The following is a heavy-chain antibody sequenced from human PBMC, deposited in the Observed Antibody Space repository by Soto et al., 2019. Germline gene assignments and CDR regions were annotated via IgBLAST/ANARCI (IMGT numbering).Heavy chain of an antibody. CDR3: ARQLGDAFDI. V-gene: IGHV4-59*08. Sequence: SETLSLTCTVSGGSISSYYWSWIRQPPGKGLEWIGYIYYSGSTNYNPSLKSRVTISVDTSKNQFSLKLSSVTAADTAVYYCARQLGDAFDIWGQGTMVTVSS. J-gene: IGHJ3*02. CDR2: IYYSGST. CDR1: GGSISSYY. D-gene: IGHD7-27*01.